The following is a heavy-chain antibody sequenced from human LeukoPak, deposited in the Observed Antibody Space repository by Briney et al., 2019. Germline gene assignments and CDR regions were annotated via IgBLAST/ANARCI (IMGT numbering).Heavy chain of an antibody. V-gene: IGHV4-30-2*01. CDR1: GGSISSGGYS. Sequence: SETLSLTCAVSGGSISSGGYSWSWIRQPPGKGLEWIGYIYHSGSTYYNPSLKSRVTISVDRSKNQFSLKLSSVTAADTAVYCCARETKGWFDPWGQGTLVTVSS. CDR3: ARETKGWFDP. J-gene: IGHJ5*02. CDR2: IYHSGST. D-gene: IGHD1-7*01.